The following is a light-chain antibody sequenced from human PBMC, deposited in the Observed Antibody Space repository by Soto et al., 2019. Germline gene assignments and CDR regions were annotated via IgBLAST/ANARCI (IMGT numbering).Light chain of an antibody. CDR2: DVS. Sequence: QSALTQPASVSGSPGQSITISCTGTSSDVGVYNYVSWYQQHPGKVPKLIIYDVSHRPSGISNRFSGSKSGNTASLTISGLQDEDEADFYCNSYTSSSTVVFGGGTKLTVL. CDR3: NSYTSSSTVV. J-gene: IGLJ2*01. CDR1: SSDVGVYNY. V-gene: IGLV2-14*03.